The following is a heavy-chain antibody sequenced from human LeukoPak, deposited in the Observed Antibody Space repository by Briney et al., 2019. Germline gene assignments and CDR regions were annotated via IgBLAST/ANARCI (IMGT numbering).Heavy chain of an antibody. CDR2: ISNNGGYT. J-gene: IGHJ4*02. Sequence: PGGSLRLSCAASGFTFSSSAMSWVRQAPGKGLEWVSAISNNGGYTYYADSVQGRFTISRDDSKSTLRLQMNSLRAEDTAVYYCAKQLGYCSDGSCYFPYWGQGTLVTVSS. V-gene: IGHV3-23*01. D-gene: IGHD2-15*01. CDR3: AKQLGYCSDGSCYFPY. CDR1: GFTFSSSA.